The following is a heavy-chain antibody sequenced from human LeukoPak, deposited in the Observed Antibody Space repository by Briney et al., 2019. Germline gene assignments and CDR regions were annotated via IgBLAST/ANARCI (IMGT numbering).Heavy chain of an antibody. J-gene: IGHJ6*03. Sequence: SQTLSLTCAISGDSVSSNSAAWNWIRQSPSRGLEWLGRTYYRSKWYNDYAVSVKGRITINPDTSKNQFSLQLNSVTPEDTAVYYCARDVAALRYYYYYYMDVWGKGTTVTVSS. CDR1: GDSVSSNSAA. CDR2: TYYRSKWYN. V-gene: IGHV6-1*01. CDR3: ARDVAALRYYYYYYMDV. D-gene: IGHD6-6*01.